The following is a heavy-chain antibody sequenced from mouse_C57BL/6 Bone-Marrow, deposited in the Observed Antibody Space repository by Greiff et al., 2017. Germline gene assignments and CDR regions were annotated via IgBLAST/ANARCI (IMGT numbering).Heavy chain of an antibody. J-gene: IGHJ2*01. Sequence: VQLQQSGAELVKPGASVTLSCTASGFNIKDYYMHWVQQRTEQGLEWIGRLDPEDGETKYAAKFQGKATITADTSSTTAYLQLSSLTSEDTAVDYCARSYDYGTFDDWGQGTTLTVSS. CDR1: GFNIKDYY. D-gene: IGHD2-4*01. CDR2: LDPEDGET. V-gene: IGHV14-2*01. CDR3: ARSYDYGTFDD.